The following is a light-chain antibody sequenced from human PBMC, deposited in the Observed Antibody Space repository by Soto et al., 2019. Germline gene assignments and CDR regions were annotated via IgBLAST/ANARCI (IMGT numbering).Light chain of an antibody. V-gene: IGLV2-14*01. CDR1: SSDIGAYNS. Sequence: QSALTQPASVSGSPGQSITISCTGTSSDIGAYNSVSWYQHHPGKAPKLIVFQVSFRPSAVSDRFSGSKSDNTASLTISGLQTEDEADYYCLSYTASSTWGFGTGTKVTVL. CDR2: QVS. J-gene: IGLJ1*01. CDR3: LSYTASSTWG.